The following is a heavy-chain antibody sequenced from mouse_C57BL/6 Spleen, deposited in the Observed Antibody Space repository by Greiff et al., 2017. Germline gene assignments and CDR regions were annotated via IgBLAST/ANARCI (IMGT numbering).Heavy chain of an antibody. J-gene: IGHJ4*01. CDR1: GFTFSDYG. CDR3: ATYYYGSSHYAMDY. CDR2: FSSGSSTI. V-gene: IGHV5-17*01. D-gene: IGHD1-1*01. Sequence: EVQVEESGGGLVKPGGSLKLSCAASGFTFSDYGMHWVRQAPGKGLEWVAYFSSGSSTIYYADTVKGRFTISRDNAKNTLFLEMTSLRSEDTAMYYCATYYYGSSHYAMDYWGQGTSVTVSS.